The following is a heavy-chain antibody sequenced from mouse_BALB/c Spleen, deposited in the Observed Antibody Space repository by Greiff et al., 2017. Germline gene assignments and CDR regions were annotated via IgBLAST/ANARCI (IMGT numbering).Heavy chain of an antibody. CDR2: IWAGGST. CDR3: ARSFDGYYAMDY. J-gene: IGHJ4*01. D-gene: IGHD2-3*01. Sequence: VMLVESGPGLVAPSQSLSITCTVSGFSLTSYGVHWVRQPPGKGLEWLGVIWAGGSTNYNSALMSRLSISKDNSKSQVFLKMNSLQTDDTAMYYCARSFDGYYAMDYWGQGTSVTVSS. CDR1: GFSLTSYG. V-gene: IGHV2-9*02.